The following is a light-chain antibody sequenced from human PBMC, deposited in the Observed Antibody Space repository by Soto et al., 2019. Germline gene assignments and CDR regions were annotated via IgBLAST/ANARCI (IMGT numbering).Light chain of an antibody. V-gene: IGLV1-47*01. CDR1: SSNIGSNF. J-gene: IGLJ3*02. CDR2: RHN. Sequence: QSVLTQPPSVSGTPGQRVTISCSGSSSNIGSNFVFWYQQLPQTAPKLLIYRHNQRPSGVPDRFSGSKSGTSASLAISGLRSEDEADYYCSAWDDSLSGVLFGGGTKLTVL. CDR3: SAWDDSLSGVL.